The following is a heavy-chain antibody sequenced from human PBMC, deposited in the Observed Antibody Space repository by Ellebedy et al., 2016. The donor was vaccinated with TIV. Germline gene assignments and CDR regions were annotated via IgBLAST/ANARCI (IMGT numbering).Heavy chain of an antibody. CDR1: GYTFSSYG. CDR3: ARVGTTGYYYMDV. J-gene: IGHJ6*03. D-gene: IGHD1-7*01. Sequence: ASVKVSXKASGYTFSSYGISWVRQAPGQGLEWMGWISAYNGNTNYAQKLQGRVTLTRDTSTSTAYMELRSLRSDDTAVYYCARVGTTGYYYMDVWGKGTTVTVSS. V-gene: IGHV1-18*01. CDR2: ISAYNGNT.